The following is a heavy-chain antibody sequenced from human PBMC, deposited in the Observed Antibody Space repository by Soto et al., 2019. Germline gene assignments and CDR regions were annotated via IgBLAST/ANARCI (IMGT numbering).Heavy chain of an antibody. CDR3: AKVLVPAASLNWFDP. CDR2: ISYDGSNK. J-gene: IGHJ5*02. Sequence: QVQLVESGGGVVQPGRSLRLSCAASGFTFSSYGMHWVRQAPGKGLEWVAVISYDGSNKYYADSVKGRFTISRDNSKNTLYLQMNSLRAEDTAVYYCAKVLVPAASLNWFDPWGQGTLVTVSS. D-gene: IGHD2-2*01. V-gene: IGHV3-30*18. CDR1: GFTFSSYG.